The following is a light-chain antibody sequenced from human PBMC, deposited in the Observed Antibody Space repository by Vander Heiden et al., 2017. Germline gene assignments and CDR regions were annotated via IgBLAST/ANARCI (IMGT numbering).Light chain of an antibody. J-gene: IGKJ4*02. CDR1: QTVLYDSDNKNY. V-gene: IGKV4-1*01. Sequence: VMTQSPDSLAVSLGGRATINCKSSQTVLYDSDNKNYLAWYRQKPGQPPKLLISWASTRESGVPDRFSGSGSGTDFTLTISSLQAEDVAIYYCQQYYATPLTFGEGTKVEIK. CDR3: QQYYATPLT. CDR2: WAS.